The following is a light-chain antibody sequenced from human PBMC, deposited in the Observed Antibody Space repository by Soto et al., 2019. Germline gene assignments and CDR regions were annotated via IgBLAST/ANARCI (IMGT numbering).Light chain of an antibody. J-gene: IGKJ4*01. CDR3: QQYYSYPPPA. CDR1: QGISSY. CDR2: AAF. V-gene: IGKV1-8*01. Sequence: AIRMTQSPSSFSASTGDRVTITCRASQGISSYLAWYQQKPGKAPKLLIYAAFTLQSGVPSRFSGSGSGTDFTLTISCLQSEDFATYYCQQYYSYPPPAFGGGTKVEIK.